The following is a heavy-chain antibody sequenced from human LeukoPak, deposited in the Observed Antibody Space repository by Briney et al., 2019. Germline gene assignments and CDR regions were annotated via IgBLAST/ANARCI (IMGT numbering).Heavy chain of an antibody. D-gene: IGHD6-19*01. Sequence: GGSLRLSCAASGFTFSSYAMSWVRQAPGKGLEWVSAISGSGGSTYYADSVKGRFTIFRDNSKNTLYLQMNSLRAEDTAVYYGAKDEQWLAYFDYWGQGTLVTVSS. CDR2: ISGSGGST. CDR1: GFTFSSYA. CDR3: AKDEQWLAYFDY. J-gene: IGHJ4*02. V-gene: IGHV3-23*01.